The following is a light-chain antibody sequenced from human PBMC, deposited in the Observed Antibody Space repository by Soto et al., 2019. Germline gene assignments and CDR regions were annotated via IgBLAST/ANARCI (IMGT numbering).Light chain of an antibody. J-gene: IGLJ1*01. V-gene: IGLV2-14*01. CDR1: SSDVGGYNY. CDR2: EVS. Sequence: QSVLTQPASVSGSPGQSITISCTGTSSDVGGYNYVSWYQHHPGKAPKLIIYEVSSRPSGVSNRFSGSKSGNTASLTISGLQAEDEADYYCNSYTSKSTGVFGTGTKVTVL. CDR3: NSYTSKSTGV.